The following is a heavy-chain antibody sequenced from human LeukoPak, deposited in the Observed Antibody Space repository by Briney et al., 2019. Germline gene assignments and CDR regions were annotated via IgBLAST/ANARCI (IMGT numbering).Heavy chain of an antibody. CDR1: GFTFSRYW. J-gene: IGHJ4*02. Sequence: PGGSLRLSCVASGFTFSRYWMTWVRQAPGKGLERVATLIQDGGEKHYVDSVKGRFTISRDNAKNSVYLQMNSLRAEDTAVYYCASWGSVAGQRALDYWGQGTLVTVSS. CDR3: ASWGSVAGQRALDY. CDR2: LIQDGGEK. D-gene: IGHD6-19*01. V-gene: IGHV3-7*03.